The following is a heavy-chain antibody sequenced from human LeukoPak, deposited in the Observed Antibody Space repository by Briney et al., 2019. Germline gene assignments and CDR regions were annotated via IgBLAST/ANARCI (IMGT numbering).Heavy chain of an antibody. V-gene: IGHV3-21*01. CDR2: ISSSSSYI. CDR1: GFTFSSYS. J-gene: IGHJ4*02. CDR3: ATTQPRSY. Sequence: GGSLRLTCAASGFTFSSYSMNWIRQPPGKGLEWVSSISSSSSYIYYADSVKGRFTISRDNAKNSLYLQMNSLRAEDTAVYYCATTQPRSYWGQGTLVTVSS.